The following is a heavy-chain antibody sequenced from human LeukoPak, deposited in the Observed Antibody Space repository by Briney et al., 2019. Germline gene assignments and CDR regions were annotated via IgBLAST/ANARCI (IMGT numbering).Heavy chain of an antibody. CDR1: GFTVSSNY. J-gene: IGHJ4*02. Sequence: GGSLRLSCAASGFTVSSNYMSWVRQAPGKGLEWVSLVDNRGRTSHADSVKGRSTVSRDNSKNTLYLQMNTLRAEDTAVYYCTRDSAPPTVADYGGQGTLVTVFS. V-gene: IGHV3-66*01. CDR2: VDNRGRT. CDR3: TRDSAPPTVADY. D-gene: IGHD4-23*01.